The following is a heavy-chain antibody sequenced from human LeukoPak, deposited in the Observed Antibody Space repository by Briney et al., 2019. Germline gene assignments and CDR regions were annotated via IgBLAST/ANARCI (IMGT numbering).Heavy chain of an antibody. D-gene: IGHD1-26*01. J-gene: IGHJ4*02. CDR2: IFYSGNT. CDR3: SRLAAFSGSDYPDV. Sequence: SETLSLTCTVSGVSISSYYWSWIRQPPGKGLEWIGYIFYSGNTIYNPSLRSRVTISADTYKNHFSLMLRTMTAADATVYYCSRLAAFSGSDYPDVWGEGTRVSVSS. V-gene: IGHV4-59*08. CDR1: GVSISSYY.